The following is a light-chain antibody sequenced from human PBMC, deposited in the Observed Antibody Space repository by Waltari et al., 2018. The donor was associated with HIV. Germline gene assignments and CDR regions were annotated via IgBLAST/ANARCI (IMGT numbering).Light chain of an antibody. V-gene: IGKV1-27*01. Sequence: DIQMSQAPSSLSASVGDRVTITCRASRDISNDLAWYQQKSGEVPKRLIYGASTLRSGVSSRFRGSGSGTEFTLTINGLQPEDVASYYCQNYDSAPVAFGQGTRLEI. J-gene: IGKJ5*01. CDR3: QNYDSAPVA. CDR1: RDISND. CDR2: GAS.